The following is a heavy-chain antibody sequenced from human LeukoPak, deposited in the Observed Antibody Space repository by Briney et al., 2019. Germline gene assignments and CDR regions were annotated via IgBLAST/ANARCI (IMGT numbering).Heavy chain of an antibody. V-gene: IGHV3-30*03. D-gene: IGHD3-10*01. CDR1: GFTFSSYG. Sequence: PGGSLRLSCAASGFTFSSYGMHWVRQAPGKGLEWVAVISYDGSNKYYADSVKGRFTVSRDNSKNTLYLQMNSLRAEDTAVYYCARDITMVRGAPLDPWGQGTLVTVSS. J-gene: IGHJ5*02. CDR2: ISYDGSNK. CDR3: ARDITMVRGAPLDP.